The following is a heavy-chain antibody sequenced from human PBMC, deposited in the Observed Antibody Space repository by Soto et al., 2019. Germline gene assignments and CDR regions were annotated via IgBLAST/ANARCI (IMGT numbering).Heavy chain of an antibody. CDR2: IYYSGST. D-gene: IGHD3-22*01. V-gene: IGHV4-31*03. Sequence: PSETLSLTCTVAGGSMTRSGYYWSWIRQHPGKGLEWIGYIYYSGSTYYNPSLKSRVTISVDTSKNQFSLKLSSVTAADTAVYYCARDKGYYYDSSGYPDAFDIWGQGTMVTVSS. J-gene: IGHJ3*02. CDR3: ARDKGYYYDSSGYPDAFDI. CDR1: GGSMTRSGYY.